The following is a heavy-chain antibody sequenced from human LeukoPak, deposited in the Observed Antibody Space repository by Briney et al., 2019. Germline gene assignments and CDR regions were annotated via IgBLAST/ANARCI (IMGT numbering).Heavy chain of an antibody. CDR3: ARRRGYSYSLTPADGMDV. D-gene: IGHD5-18*01. V-gene: IGHV3-11*01. Sequence: GGSLRLPCAASGFTFSDYYMSWIRQAPGKGLEWVSYISSSGSTIYYADSVKGRFTISRDNAKNSLYLQMNSLRAEDTAVYYCARRRGYSYSLTPADGMDVWGQGTTVTVSS. CDR1: GFTFSDYY. J-gene: IGHJ6*02. CDR2: ISSSGSTI.